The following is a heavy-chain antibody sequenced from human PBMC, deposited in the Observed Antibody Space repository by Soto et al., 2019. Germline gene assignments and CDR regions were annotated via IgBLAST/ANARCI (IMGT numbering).Heavy chain of an antibody. Sequence: PGGSLRLSCAASGFTFSSYAMSWVRQAPGKGLEWVSAISGSGGSTYYADSVKGRFTISRDNSKNTLYLQMNSLRAEDTAVYYCAKANHVLRFLEWGPWGQGTLVTVS. J-gene: IGHJ5*02. V-gene: IGHV3-23*01. CDR2: ISGSGGST. CDR3: AKANHVLRFLEWGP. D-gene: IGHD3-3*01. CDR1: GFTFSSYA.